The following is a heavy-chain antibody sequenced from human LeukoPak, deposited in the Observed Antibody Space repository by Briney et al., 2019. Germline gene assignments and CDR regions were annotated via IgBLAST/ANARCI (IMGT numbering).Heavy chain of an antibody. Sequence: ASVKVSCKASGYTFTGYYMHWVRQAPGQGLERMGWINPNSGGINYAQKAQGRVTMTRETSISTAYMELRRLRSDDTAVYYCARELRFLEWSPWGQGTLVTVSS. CDR2: INPNSGGI. CDR1: GYTFTGYY. V-gene: IGHV1-2*02. D-gene: IGHD3-3*01. J-gene: IGHJ4*02. CDR3: ARELRFLEWSP.